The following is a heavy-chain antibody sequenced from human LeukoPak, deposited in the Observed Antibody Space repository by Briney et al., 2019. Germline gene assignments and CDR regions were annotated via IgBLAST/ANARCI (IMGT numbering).Heavy chain of an antibody. J-gene: IGHJ4*02. Sequence: GGSLRLSCAASGFPFRSYAMHWVRQAPGKGLEYVSAITLDGISTYYANSVKGRFTISRDNSKNTLYLQMGSLRAEDMAVYYCARVAVPGTYDYWGQGTLVTVSS. CDR3: ARVAVPGTYDY. V-gene: IGHV3-64*01. CDR2: ITLDGIST. CDR1: GFPFRSYA. D-gene: IGHD6-19*01.